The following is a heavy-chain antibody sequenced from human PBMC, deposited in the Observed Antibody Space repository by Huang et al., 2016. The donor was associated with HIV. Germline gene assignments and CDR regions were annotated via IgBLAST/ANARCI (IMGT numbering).Heavy chain of an antibody. D-gene: IGHD2-15*01. Sequence: QVHLVESGGGVVQPGGSLRLSCAASGFKLSGFGVHWVRQAPGKGRGWVAVISYDGRSQFYTDAVKGRFTISRDNSDNTLSLQMKGLRPDDTAVYYCAKESRWFSDFDHWGQGVLVSVSS. V-gene: IGHV3-30*18. CDR1: GFKLSGFG. CDR3: AKESRWFSDFDH. J-gene: IGHJ4*02. CDR2: ISYDGRSQ.